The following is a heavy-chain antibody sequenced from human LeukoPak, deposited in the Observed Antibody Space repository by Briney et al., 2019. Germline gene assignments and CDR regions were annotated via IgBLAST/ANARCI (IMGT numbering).Heavy chain of an antibody. CDR3: AKDYYYDSSGYYYGDAFDI. CDR2: ISGSGGTT. Sequence: GGSLRLSCAASGFTFSAYAMAWIRQAPGKGLESVSTISGSGGTTYSADSVKGRFTISRDNPKNILYMQVNSLRAGDTAVYYCAKDYYYDSSGYYYGDAFDIWGQGTMVTVSS. CDR1: GFTFSAYA. V-gene: IGHV3-23*01. J-gene: IGHJ3*02. D-gene: IGHD3-22*01.